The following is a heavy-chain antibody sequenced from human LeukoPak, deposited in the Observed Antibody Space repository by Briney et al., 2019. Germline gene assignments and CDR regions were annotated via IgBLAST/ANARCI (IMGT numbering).Heavy chain of an antibody. CDR1: GGSISSSSYY. CDR2: ISGSGGST. Sequence: PSETLSLTCTVSGGSISSSSYYWGWIRQPPGKGLEWVSAISGSGGSTYYADSVKGRFTISRDNSKNTLYLQMNSLRAEDTAVYYCAKDQSSHSGWFDPWGQGTLVTVSS. CDR3: AKDQSSHSGWFDP. V-gene: IGHV3-23*01. J-gene: IGHJ5*02. D-gene: IGHD3-10*01.